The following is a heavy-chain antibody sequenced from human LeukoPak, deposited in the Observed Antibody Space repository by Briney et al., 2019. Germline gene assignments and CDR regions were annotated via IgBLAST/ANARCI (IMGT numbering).Heavy chain of an antibody. CDR1: GGSFSGYY. Sequence: SETLSLTCAVYGGSFSGYYRRWLRHPPGKGLEWMGEINHSGSTNYNPSLTSRVTISVDTSKNQFSLKLSSVTAADTAVYYCARGPKQWLVSRWFDPWGQGTLVTVSS. D-gene: IGHD6-19*01. CDR2: INHSGST. J-gene: IGHJ5*02. V-gene: IGHV4-34*01. CDR3: ARGPKQWLVSRWFDP.